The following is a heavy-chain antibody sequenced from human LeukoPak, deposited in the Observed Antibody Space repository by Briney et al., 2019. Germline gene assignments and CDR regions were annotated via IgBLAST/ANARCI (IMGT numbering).Heavy chain of an antibody. V-gene: IGHV3-30*02. CDR1: GFTFSSYG. CDR3: AKDHTSLGKGYMDV. CDR2: IRYDGSNK. D-gene: IGHD3-3*02. Sequence: GGSLRLSCAASGFTFSSYGMHWVRQAPGKGLEWVAFIRYDGSNKYYADSVKGRFTISRDNSKNTLYLQMNSLRAEDTAVYYCAKDHTSLGKGYMDVWGKGTTVTVSS. J-gene: IGHJ6*03.